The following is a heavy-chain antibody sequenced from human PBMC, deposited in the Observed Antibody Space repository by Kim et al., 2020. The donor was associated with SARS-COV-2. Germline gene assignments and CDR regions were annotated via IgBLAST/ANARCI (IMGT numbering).Heavy chain of an antibody. D-gene: IGHD2-2*01. CDR1: GFTFSIYA. CDR2: ISGSGGST. CDR3: AKDRVLSAALTGMDV. V-gene: IGHV3-23*01. J-gene: IGHJ6*02. Sequence: GGSLRLSCAASGFTFSIYAMSWVRQALGKGLEWVSVISGSGGSTDYADSVKGRFTISRDNSRNTLYLQINSLRAEDTALYYCAKDRVLSAALTGMDVWG.